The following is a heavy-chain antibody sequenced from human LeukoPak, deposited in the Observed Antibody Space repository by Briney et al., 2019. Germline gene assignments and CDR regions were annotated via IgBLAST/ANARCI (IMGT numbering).Heavy chain of an antibody. CDR2: ITGDGGDT. D-gene: IGHD6-19*01. CDR3: AKARGQSSDWSLDY. Sequence: GGTLRLSCKTSGFSFRSYAMTWVREAPGKGREWVTAITGDGGDTNRADSVKGRFTISRDNSANTLSLQMNSLRPENTAMYYCAKARGQSSDWSLDYWGQGTLVTVSS. V-gene: IGHV3-23*01. CDR1: GFSFRSYA. J-gene: IGHJ4*02.